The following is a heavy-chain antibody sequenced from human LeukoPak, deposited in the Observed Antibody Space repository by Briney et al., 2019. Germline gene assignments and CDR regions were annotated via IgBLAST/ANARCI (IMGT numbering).Heavy chain of an antibody. V-gene: IGHV3-43D*03. Sequence: PGGSLRLSCAASGFTFDDYAMHWVRQAPGKGLEWVSLISWDGGSTYYADSVKGRFTISRDNSKNSLYLQMNSLRAEDTALYYCAKDGVVGAGPGYFDYWGQGTLVTVSS. CDR2: ISWDGGST. D-gene: IGHD2-15*01. J-gene: IGHJ4*02. CDR1: GFTFDDYA. CDR3: AKDGVVGAGPGYFDY.